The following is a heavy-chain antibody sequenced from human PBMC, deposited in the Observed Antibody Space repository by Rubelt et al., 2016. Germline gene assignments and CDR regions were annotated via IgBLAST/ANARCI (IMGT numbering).Heavy chain of an antibody. V-gene: IGHV4-39*07. J-gene: IGHJ5*02. CDR3: ARVGGLAVAGTSNWHDP. CDR2: IYYGGTT. D-gene: IGHD6-19*01. CDR1: GGSVISGYY. Sequence: QLQLQESGPGLVKPSETLSLTCTVSGGSVISGYYWGWIRQPPGKGLEWIGCIYYGGTTYYKPSLESRVTMSVDTSKNQFSLTLTSVTAADTAVYYCARVGGLAVAGTSNWHDPWGQGTLVTVSS.